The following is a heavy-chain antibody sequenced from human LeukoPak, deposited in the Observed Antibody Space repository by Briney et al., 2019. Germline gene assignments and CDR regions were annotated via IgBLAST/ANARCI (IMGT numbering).Heavy chain of an antibody. CDR3: ARAKVRLGYCSGGSCRNWFDP. CDR1: GGSFSGYN. V-gene: IGHV4-34*01. D-gene: IGHD2-15*01. J-gene: IGHJ5*02. CDR2: INHSGST. Sequence: SETLSLTCAVYGGSFSGYNWNWIRQPPGKGLEWIGEINHSGSTNYNPSLKSRVTISVDTSKNQFSLKLSSVTAADTAVYYCARAKVRLGYCSGGSCRNWFDPWGQGTLVTVSS.